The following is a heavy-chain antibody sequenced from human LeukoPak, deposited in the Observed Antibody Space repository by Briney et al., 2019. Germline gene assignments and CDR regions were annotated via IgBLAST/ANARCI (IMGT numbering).Heavy chain of an antibody. J-gene: IGHJ6*02. CDR3: AKVYLRYYYGMDV. CDR2: ISDGGART. Sequence: GSLRLSCAASGFTVSSNYMSWVRQAPGRGLEWVSAISDGGARTYYADSVKGRFTISRDNSKNTLYLQMNSLRAEDTAVYYCAKVYLRYYYGMDVWGQGTTVTVSS. D-gene: IGHD2-21*01. V-gene: IGHV3-23*01. CDR1: GFTVSSNY.